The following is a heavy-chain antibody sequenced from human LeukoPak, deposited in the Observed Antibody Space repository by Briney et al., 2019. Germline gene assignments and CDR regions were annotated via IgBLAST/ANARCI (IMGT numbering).Heavy chain of an antibody. V-gene: IGHV3-30*18. CDR2: ISYDGSNK. CDR3: AKDGRIAAAGTRGRQPFDY. Sequence: GGPLRLSCAASGFTFSSYGMHWVRQAPGKGLEWVAVISYDGSNKYYADSVKGRFTISRDNSKNTLYLQMNSLRAEDTAVYYCAKDGRIAAAGTRGRQPFDYWGQGTLVTVSS. D-gene: IGHD6-13*01. J-gene: IGHJ4*02. CDR1: GFTFSSYG.